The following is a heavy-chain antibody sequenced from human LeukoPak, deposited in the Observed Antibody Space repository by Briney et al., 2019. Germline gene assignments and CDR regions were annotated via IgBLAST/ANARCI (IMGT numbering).Heavy chain of an antibody. J-gene: IGHJ4*02. CDR3: ARYAGSD. V-gene: IGHV3-66*01. Sequence: GGSLRLSCAASGFTVSSNFMSWVCQAPGKGLEWVSVINSGGTTYYADSVKGRFTISRDNSKNTLYLQMDSLRAEDTAVYYCARYAGSDWGQGTLVTVSS. CDR2: INSGGTT. CDR1: GFTVSSNF. D-gene: IGHD1-14*01.